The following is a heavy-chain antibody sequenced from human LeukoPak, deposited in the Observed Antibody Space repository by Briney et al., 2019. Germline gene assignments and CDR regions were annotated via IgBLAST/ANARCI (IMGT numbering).Heavy chain of an antibody. CDR2: IYYSGST. CDR3: AREPESGYTIDY. CDR1: GGSISSGGYY. J-gene: IGHJ4*02. V-gene: IGHV4-31*03. Sequence: SETLSLTCTVSGGSISSGGYYWSWIRQHPGKGLEWIGYIYYSGSTYYNPSLKSRVTISVDTSKNQFSLKLSPVTAADTAVYYCAREPESGYTIDYWGQGTLVTVSS. D-gene: IGHD3-3*01.